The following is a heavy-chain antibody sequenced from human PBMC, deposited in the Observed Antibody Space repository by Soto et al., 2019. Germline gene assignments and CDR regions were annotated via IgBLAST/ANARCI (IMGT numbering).Heavy chain of an antibody. Sequence: ASVKVSCKASGYTFTSYGISWVRQAPGQGLEWMGWISAYNGNTNYAQKLQGRVTMTTDTSTSTAYMELRSLRSDDTAVYYCARDLPLWFGELSPNNNWFDPWGQGTLVTVSS. CDR3: ARDLPLWFGELSPNNNWFDP. CDR1: GYTFTSYG. D-gene: IGHD3-10*01. J-gene: IGHJ5*02. V-gene: IGHV1-18*01. CDR2: ISAYNGNT.